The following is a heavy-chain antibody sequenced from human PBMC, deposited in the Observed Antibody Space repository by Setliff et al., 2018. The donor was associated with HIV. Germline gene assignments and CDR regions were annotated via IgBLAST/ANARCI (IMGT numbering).Heavy chain of an antibody. J-gene: IGHJ3*01. V-gene: IGHV4-34*01. Sequence: SETLSLTCAVYGGSFSGYYWSWIRQPPGKGLEWIGEINHSGSTNYNPSLKSRVTISVDTSKNQFSLKLSSVTAADTAVYYCARSGYSSSWSGGPNDAFDVWGQGTMVTVSS. CDR3: ARSGYSSSWSGGPNDAFDV. CDR2: INHSGST. CDR1: GGSFSGYY. D-gene: IGHD6-13*01.